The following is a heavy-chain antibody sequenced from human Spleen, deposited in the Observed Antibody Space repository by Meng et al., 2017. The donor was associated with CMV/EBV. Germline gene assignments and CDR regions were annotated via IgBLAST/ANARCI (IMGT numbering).Heavy chain of an antibody. D-gene: IGHD2-2*01. J-gene: IGHJ1*01. CDR3: ARDCSSTNCYSSGSPEYFQH. V-gene: IGHV3-48*03. Sequence: GESLKISCAASGFTFSSYEMNWVRQAPGKGLEWVSYISSSGSTIYYADSVKGRFTISRDNAKNSLYLQMNSLRAEDTAVYYCARDCSSTNCYSSGSPEYFQHWGQGTLVTVSS. CDR1: GFTFSSYE. CDR2: ISSSGSTI.